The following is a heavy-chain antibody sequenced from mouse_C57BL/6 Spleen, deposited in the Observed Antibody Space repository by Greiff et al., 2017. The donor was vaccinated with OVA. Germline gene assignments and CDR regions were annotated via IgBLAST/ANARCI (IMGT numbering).Heavy chain of an antibody. CDR2: INSDGGST. Sequence: DVKLVESGGGLVQPGESLKLSCESNEYEFPSHDMSWVRKTPEKRLELVAAINSDGGSTYYPDTMERRFIISRDNTKKTLYLQMSSLRSEDTALYYCARHGPFYYGSSYGYFDVWGTGTTVTVSS. CDR1: EYEFPSHD. CDR3: ARHGPFYYGSSYGYFDV. J-gene: IGHJ1*03. V-gene: IGHV5-2*01. D-gene: IGHD1-1*01.